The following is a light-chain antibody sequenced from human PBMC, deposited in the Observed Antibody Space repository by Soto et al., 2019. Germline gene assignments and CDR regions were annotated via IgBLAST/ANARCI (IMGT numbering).Light chain of an antibody. CDR1: QSVGTY. Sequence: EIVMTQSPATPSVSPGERATLSCRASQSVGTYLAWYQQKPGQAPSLLIYGASTRATDIPARFSGGGSGTEFPLTIHSLHSEDVAVYYCHQYNDWPRGTFGQGTMV. CDR3: HQYNDWPRGT. V-gene: IGKV3-15*01. CDR2: GAS. J-gene: IGKJ1*01.